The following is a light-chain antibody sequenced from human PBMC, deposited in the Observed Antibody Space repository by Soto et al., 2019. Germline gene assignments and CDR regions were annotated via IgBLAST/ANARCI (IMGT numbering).Light chain of an antibody. Sequence: QSVLTQPASVSGSPGQSITISCTGTSSDVGKFNLVSWYQQYPGKAPKLMIYEVTKRPSGVSNRFSGSKSDNTASLTISGLLADDEADYYCCSYAGSSTVVFGGGTKLTVL. CDR3: CSYAGSSTVV. CDR2: EVT. CDR1: SSDVGKFNL. V-gene: IGLV2-23*02. J-gene: IGLJ2*01.